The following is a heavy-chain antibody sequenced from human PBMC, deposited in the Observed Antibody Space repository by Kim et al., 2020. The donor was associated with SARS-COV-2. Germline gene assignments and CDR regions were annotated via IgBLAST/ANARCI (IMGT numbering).Heavy chain of an antibody. CDR3: ATSSGWYADWFDP. V-gene: IGHV4-39*01. Sequence: YNPSLKSRVTISVDTSKNQFSLKLSSVTAADTAVYYCATSSGWYADWFDPWGQGTLVTVSS. D-gene: IGHD6-19*01. J-gene: IGHJ5*02.